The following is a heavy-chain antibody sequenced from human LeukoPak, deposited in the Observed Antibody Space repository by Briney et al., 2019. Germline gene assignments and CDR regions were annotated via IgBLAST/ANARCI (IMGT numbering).Heavy chain of an antibody. CDR3: ATVLGALYGSGSYYKFDY. D-gene: IGHD3-10*01. J-gene: IGHJ4*02. CDR2: FDPEDGET. V-gene: IGHV1-24*01. CDR1: GYTLTELS. Sequence: ASVKVSCKVSGYTLTELSMHWVRQAPGEGLEWMGGFDPEDGETIYAQKFQGRVTMTEDTSTDTAYMELSSLRSEDTAVYYCATVLGALYGSGSYYKFDYWGQGTLVTVSS.